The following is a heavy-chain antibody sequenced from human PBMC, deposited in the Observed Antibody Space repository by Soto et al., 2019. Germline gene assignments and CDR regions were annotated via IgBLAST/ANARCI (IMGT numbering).Heavy chain of an antibody. D-gene: IGHD2-21*01. Sequence: QVQLVQSGAEVKKPGASVKISCKASGYTFIHYYIHWVRQAPGQGLEWMAIINPNGGSRNYAQKFKGRVTVTSDTSTTTVSMELNSLESDDTAVYFCARSLLQGDFWGQGTLVNVSS. V-gene: IGHV1-46*01. CDR1: GYTFIHYY. J-gene: IGHJ4*02. CDR3: ARSLLQGDF. CDR2: INPNGGSR.